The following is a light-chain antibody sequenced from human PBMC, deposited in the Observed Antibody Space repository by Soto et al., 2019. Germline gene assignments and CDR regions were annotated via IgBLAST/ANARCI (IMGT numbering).Light chain of an antibody. CDR3: SSYAGSNTVL. CDR1: SSDVGGYNC. J-gene: IGLJ2*01. V-gene: IGLV2-8*01. Sequence: QSALTQPPSASGSPGQSVTISCTGTSSDVGGYNCVSWYQQHPGKAPQLMIYEVTKRPSGVPDRFSGSKSGNTASLTVSGLQAEDEAYYYCSSYAGSNTVLFGGGTKVTVL. CDR2: EVT.